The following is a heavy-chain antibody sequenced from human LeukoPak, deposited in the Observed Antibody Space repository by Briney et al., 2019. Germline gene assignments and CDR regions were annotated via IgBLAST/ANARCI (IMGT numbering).Heavy chain of an antibody. CDR1: GYTFTSYY. CDR3: ARSGGGNRNHYYYYMDV. D-gene: IGHD2-15*01. J-gene: IGHJ6*03. V-gene: IGHV1-46*01. CDR2: INPSGGST. Sequence: ASVTVSCKASGYTFTSYYMHWVRQAPGQGLEWMGVINPSGGSTSYAQRFQGRVTMTRDMSTSTVYMELSSLRSEDTAAYYCARSGGGNRNHYYYYMDVWGKGTTVTVSS.